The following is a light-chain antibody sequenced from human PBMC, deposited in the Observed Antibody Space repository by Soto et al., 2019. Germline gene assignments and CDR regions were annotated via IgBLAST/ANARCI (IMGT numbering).Light chain of an antibody. J-gene: IGKJ4*01. CDR2: AAS. Sequence: DIQLTQSPSFLSASVGDRVTITCRASQGISSYLAWYQQIPGKAPKLLIYAASTLQSGVPSRFSGSGSGTEFTLTISSLQPKDFATSYCQQLYSYPPVTFGGGTKVEIK. V-gene: IGKV1-9*01. CDR1: QGISSY. CDR3: QQLYSYPPVT.